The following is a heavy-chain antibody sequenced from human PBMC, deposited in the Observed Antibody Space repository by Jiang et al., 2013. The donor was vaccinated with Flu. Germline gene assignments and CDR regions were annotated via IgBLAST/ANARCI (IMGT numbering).Heavy chain of an antibody. D-gene: IGHD2-15*01. CDR2: ISSNGGST. CDR3: VKGPQVGYCSGGSCYSPD. CDR1: GFTFSSYA. Sequence: VQLLESGGGLVQPGGSLRLSCSASGFTFSSYAMHWVRQAPGKGLEYVSAISSNGGSTYYADSVKGRFTISRDNSKNTLYLQMSSLRAEDTAVYYCVKGPQVGYCSGGSCYSPDWGQG. J-gene: IGHJ1*01. V-gene: IGHV3-64D*09.